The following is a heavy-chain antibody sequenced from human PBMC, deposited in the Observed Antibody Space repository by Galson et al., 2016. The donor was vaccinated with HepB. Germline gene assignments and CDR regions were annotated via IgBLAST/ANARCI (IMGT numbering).Heavy chain of an antibody. D-gene: IGHD2-21*01. CDR1: GFTFNNYA. J-gene: IGHJ5*01. V-gene: IGHV3-23*01. Sequence: SLRLSCKASGFTFNNYAMNWVRQAPGRGLQCVPSITSGGTTYYADSVKGRFTISRDNSKNTQYPQMSSLRAEDTAIYFCARESGLLCGGDNYLRGSFDSWGQGSLVTVSS. CDR2: ITSGGTT. CDR3: ARESGLLCGGDNYLRGSFDS.